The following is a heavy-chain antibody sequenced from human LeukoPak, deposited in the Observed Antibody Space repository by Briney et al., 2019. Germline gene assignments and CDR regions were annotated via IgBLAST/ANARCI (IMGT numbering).Heavy chain of an antibody. V-gene: IGHV3-7*01. CDR1: GFTFSSYW. CDR3: ARAPGEGWFDP. Sequence: PGRSLRLSCAASGFTFSSYWMSWVRQAPGKGLEWVASIKQDGSEKYYVDSVKGRFTISRDNAKNSLYLQMNSLRAEDTALYCARAPGEGWFDPWGQGTLVTVSS. D-gene: IGHD4-17*01. J-gene: IGHJ5*02. CDR2: IKQDGSEK.